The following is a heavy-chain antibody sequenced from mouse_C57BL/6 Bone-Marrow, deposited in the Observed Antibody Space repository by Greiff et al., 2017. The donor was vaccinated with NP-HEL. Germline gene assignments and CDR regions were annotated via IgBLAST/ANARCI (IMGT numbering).Heavy chain of an antibody. V-gene: IGHV5-9-1*02. CDR1: GFTFSSYA. J-gene: IGHJ1*03. CDR3: TRVYYGSSLWYFDV. Sequence: EVQVVESGEGLVKPGGSLKLSCAASGFTFSSYAMSWVRQTPEKRLEWVAYISSGGDYIYYVDTVKGRFTISRDNARNTLYLQMSSLKSEDTAMYYCTRVYYGSSLWYFDVWGTGTTVTVSS. D-gene: IGHD1-1*01. CDR2: ISSGGDYI.